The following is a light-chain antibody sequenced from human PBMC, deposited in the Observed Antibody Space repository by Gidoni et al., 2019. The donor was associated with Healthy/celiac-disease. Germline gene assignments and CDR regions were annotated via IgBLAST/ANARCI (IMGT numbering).Light chain of an antibody. J-gene: IGKJ4*01. Sequence: AIQLTQSPSSLSASVGDRVTITCRASHCISRALAWYQQKPGNVPKLVIYDASSLESGVPSRFSGSGSGTDFTLTISSLQPEDFATYYCQQFNSYPLTFGGGTKVEIK. CDR3: QQFNSYPLT. CDR2: DAS. CDR1: HCISRA. V-gene: IGKV1-13*02.